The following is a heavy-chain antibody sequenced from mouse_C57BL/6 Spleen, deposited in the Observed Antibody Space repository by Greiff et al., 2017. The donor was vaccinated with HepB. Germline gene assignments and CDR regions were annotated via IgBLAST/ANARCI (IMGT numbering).Heavy chain of an antibody. V-gene: IGHV1-55*01. J-gene: IGHJ3*01. Sequence: VQLQQPGAELVKPGASVKMSCKASGYTFTSYWITWVKQRPGQGLEWIGDIYPGSGSTNYNEKFKSKATLTVDTSSSTAYMQLSSLTSEDSAVYYCARQRDGYYVGHWFAYWGQGTLVTVSA. CDR2: IYPGSGST. CDR3: ARQRDGYYVGHWFAY. CDR1: GYTFTSYW. D-gene: IGHD2-3*01.